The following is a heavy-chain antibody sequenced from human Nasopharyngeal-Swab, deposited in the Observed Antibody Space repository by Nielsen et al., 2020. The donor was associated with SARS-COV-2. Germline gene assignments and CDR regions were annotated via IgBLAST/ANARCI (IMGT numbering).Heavy chain of an antibody. J-gene: IGHJ4*02. CDR1: GFTFSSYG. D-gene: IGHD3-22*01. CDR3: AKDYYNSSGYLEYYFDY. CDR2: IPYDGSNK. Sequence: GESLKISCAASGFTFSSYGMHWVRQAPGKGLEWVAVIPYDGSNKYYADSVKGRFTISRDNSKNTLYLQMNSLRAEDTAVYYCAKDYYNSSGYLEYYFDYWGQGTLVTVSS. V-gene: IGHV3-30*18.